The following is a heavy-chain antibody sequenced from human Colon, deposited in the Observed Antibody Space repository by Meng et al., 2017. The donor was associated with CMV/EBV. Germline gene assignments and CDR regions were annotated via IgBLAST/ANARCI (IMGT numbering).Heavy chain of an antibody. D-gene: IGHD3-10*01. CDR1: GVSISTHY. J-gene: IGHJ4*02. CDR2: IHYSGSV. Sequence: QVQLQGSGPGLVKPSETLSLTCTVSGVSISTHYWSWIRQSPGKGLEWIGSIHYSGSVDYNPSLRNRLIMSVDTSNNQFSLKLNSVTTADTAVYYCTERGVAYWGQGILVTVSS. CDR3: TERGVAY. V-gene: IGHV4-59*11.